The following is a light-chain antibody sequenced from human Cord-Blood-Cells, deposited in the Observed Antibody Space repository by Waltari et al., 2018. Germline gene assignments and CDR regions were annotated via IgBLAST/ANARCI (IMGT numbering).Light chain of an antibody. Sequence: EIVFTQSPCTLSFSPGVRATLSCRASQGVSSSYLAWYQQKTGHAHRLLIYGSSSRATGIPDRFSGSGSGKDFSPIISRLEPEDSAVYYCQQYDRSPWTFGPGTKVEIK. V-gene: IGKV3-20*01. CDR3: QQYDRSPWT. CDR1: QGVSSSY. CDR2: GSS. J-gene: IGKJ1*01.